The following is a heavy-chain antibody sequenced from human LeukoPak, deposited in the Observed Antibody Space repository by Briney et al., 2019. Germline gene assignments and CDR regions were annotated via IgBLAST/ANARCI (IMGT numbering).Heavy chain of an antibody. J-gene: IGHJ3*02. CDR3: ARQHSGSYSAFDI. CDR1: GGSFSGYY. V-gene: IGHV4-34*01. Sequence: PSETLSLTCAVYGGSFSGYYWSWIRQPPGKGLEWIGEINHSGSTNYNPSLKSRVTISVDTSKNQFSLKLSSVTAADTAVYYCARQHSGSYSAFDIWGQGTMVTVSS. D-gene: IGHD1-26*01. CDR2: INHSGST.